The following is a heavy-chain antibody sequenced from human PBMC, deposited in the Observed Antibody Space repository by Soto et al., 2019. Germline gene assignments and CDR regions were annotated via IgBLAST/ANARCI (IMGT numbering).Heavy chain of an antibody. CDR2: ISADGETT. V-gene: IGHV3-23*01. D-gene: IGHD2-8*02. Sequence: EVQVLESGGGLLQPGGSLRLSCVASGFTFNAHAMTWVRQGPGMRLEWTSSISADGETTYYADSVKGRFTVSRDNSKNTLSLQMDSLRVEDAATYYCVKDWTGGKCPCMDVWGQGTTVTVSS. J-gene: IGHJ6*02. CDR3: VKDWTGGKCPCMDV. CDR1: GFTFNAHA.